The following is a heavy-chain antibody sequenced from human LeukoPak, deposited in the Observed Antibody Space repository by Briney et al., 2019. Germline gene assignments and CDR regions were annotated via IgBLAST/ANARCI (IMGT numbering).Heavy chain of an antibody. D-gene: IGHD6-19*01. Sequence: GGSLRLSCSASGFTFSSYAMHWVRQAPGKGLEYVSAISSNEGSTYYTDSVKGRFTISRDNSKNTLYLQMSSLRAEDTAVYYCVKDLWYYSSGWFDYWGQGTLVTVSS. J-gene: IGHJ4*02. V-gene: IGHV3-64D*06. CDR1: GFTFSSYA. CDR3: VKDLWYYSSGWFDY. CDR2: ISSNEGST.